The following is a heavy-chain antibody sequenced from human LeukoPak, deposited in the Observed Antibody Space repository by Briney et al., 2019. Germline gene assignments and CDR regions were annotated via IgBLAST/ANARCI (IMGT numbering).Heavy chain of an antibody. V-gene: IGHV1-18*01. CDR1: GYTFSSYG. Sequence: ASVKVSCKASGYTFSSYGITWVQQAPGQGLEWMGWISPYNGNTNYAQNLQGRVTVTTNTSTSTAYMELRSLRSDDTAVYYCASCGGDCYLSAFDIWGQGTMVTVSS. CDR2: ISPYNGNT. D-gene: IGHD2-21*02. CDR3: ASCGGDCYLSAFDI. J-gene: IGHJ3*02.